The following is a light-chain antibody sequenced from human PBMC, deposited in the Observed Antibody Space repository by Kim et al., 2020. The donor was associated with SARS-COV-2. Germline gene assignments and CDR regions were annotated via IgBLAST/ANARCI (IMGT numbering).Light chain of an antibody. J-gene: IGLJ3*02. CDR2: SND. CDR1: STNTGSNT. CDR3: AAWDDSLKGWV. Sequence: GERSTISCSGSSTNTGSNTVNGYHQSPGTAPKLLIYSNDQRPSGVPDRFSGSKSGTSASLAISGLQSEDEVDYYCAAWDDSLKGWVFGGGTQLTVL. V-gene: IGLV1-44*01.